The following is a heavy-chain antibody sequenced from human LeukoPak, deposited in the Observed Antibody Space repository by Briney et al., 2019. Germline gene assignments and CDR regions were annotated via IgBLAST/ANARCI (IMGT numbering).Heavy chain of an antibody. CDR2: INEDGREK. CDR1: GFTFTSHW. J-gene: IGHJ3*02. D-gene: IGHD2/OR15-2a*01. V-gene: IGHV3-7*03. Sequence: PGGSLRLSCEASGFTFTSHWMSWVRQVPGKGLEWVAKINEDGREKYYVDSVKGRFTVSRDNAKNSLYLQMNSLRAEDTAVYYCARRGNMSSHAFDIWGQGTVVTVSS. CDR3: ARRGNMSSHAFDI.